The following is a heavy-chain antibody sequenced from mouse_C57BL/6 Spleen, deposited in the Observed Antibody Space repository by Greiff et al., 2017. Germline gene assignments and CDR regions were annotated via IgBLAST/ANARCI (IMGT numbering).Heavy chain of an antibody. J-gene: IGHJ2*01. CDR2: IYPRSGNT. CDR3: SMTTVVTRFDY. Sequence: VQLLQSGAELARPGASVKLSCTASGYTFTSYGISWVKQRTGKGLEWIGEIYPRSGNTYYNEKFKGKATLTADHASSTAYMELRSLTSEDSAVDMCSMTTVVTRFDYWGQGTTLTVSS. V-gene: IGHV1-81*01. D-gene: IGHD1-1*01. CDR1: GYTFTSYG.